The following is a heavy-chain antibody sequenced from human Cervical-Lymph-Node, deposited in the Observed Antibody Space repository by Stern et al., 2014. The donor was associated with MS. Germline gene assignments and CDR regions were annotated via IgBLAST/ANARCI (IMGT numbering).Heavy chain of an antibody. V-gene: IGHV1-8*01. J-gene: IGHJ4*02. CDR2: VNPNSGKT. Sequence: QMQLVQSGAEVKKPGASVKVSCKASGYSFTEDDLNWVRQPTGQGLEWMGWVNPNSGKTGYAQKFQGRLAMTANTSIDTAYMELSNLTSEDTAVYYCARILRRSLTTFGTFGYWGQGTLVTVSS. CDR1: GYSFTEDD. CDR3: ARILRRSLTTFGTFGY. D-gene: IGHD4/OR15-4a*01.